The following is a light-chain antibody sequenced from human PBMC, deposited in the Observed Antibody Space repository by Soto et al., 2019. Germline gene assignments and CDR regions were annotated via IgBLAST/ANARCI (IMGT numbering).Light chain of an antibody. V-gene: IGKV1-12*01. CDR3: KQSRSSPLT. J-gene: IGKJ4*01. CDR2: AAS. CDR1: QDLDRW. Sequence: DIQMTQSPSSLSASVGDRVTITCRASQDLDRWLAWYQQKPGEAPKVLIFAASSLQSGLPSRFSGGGSGTDFSLTISSLQPEDFATYYCKQSRSSPLTLGGGTQVEIK.